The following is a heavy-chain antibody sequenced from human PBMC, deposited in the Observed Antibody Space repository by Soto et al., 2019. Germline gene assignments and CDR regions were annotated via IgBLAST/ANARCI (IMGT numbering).Heavy chain of an antibody. CDR3: ARVRGPRGTGYRYFDL. J-gene: IGHJ2*01. CDR2: IYPLDSDT. Sequence: GESLKISCKGSGYRLSTDWVGWVSQVPGRGLEWMGIIYPLDSDTRYSPSFEGHVIIPVDKSADPADLHWNSLQASDSATYFCARVRGPRGTGYRYFDLWGRGTLVTVSS. D-gene: IGHD3-9*01. V-gene: IGHV5-51*01. CDR1: GYRLSTDW.